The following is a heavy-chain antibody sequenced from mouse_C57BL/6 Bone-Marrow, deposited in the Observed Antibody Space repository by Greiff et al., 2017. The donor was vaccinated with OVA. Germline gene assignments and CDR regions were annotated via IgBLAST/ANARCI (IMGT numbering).Heavy chain of an antibody. D-gene: IGHD2-3*01. CDR1: GFTFSSYG. Sequence: DVHLVESGGDLVKPGGSLKLSCAASGFTFSSYGMSWVSQTPDKRLEWVATISSGGSYTYYHDSVKGRFTISRDNAKNTLYLQMSILKSEYTAMYYCARCGWLLRMDYWGQGTSVTVSS. CDR2: ISSGGSYT. CDR3: ARCGWLLRMDY. V-gene: IGHV5-6*01. J-gene: IGHJ4*01.